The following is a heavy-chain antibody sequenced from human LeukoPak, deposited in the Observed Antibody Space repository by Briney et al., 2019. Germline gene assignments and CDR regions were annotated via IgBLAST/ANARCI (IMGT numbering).Heavy chain of an antibody. CDR3: ARDWAQLLWFGELLYHRFDY. J-gene: IGHJ4*02. D-gene: IGHD3-10*01. Sequence: SETLSLTCAVYGGSFSGYYWSWIRQPPGKGLEWIGEINHSGSTNYNPSLKSRVTISVDTSKNQFSLKLSSVTAADTAVYYCARDWAQLLWFGELLYHRFDYWGRGTLVTVSS. CDR1: GGSFSGYY. V-gene: IGHV4-34*01. CDR2: INHSGST.